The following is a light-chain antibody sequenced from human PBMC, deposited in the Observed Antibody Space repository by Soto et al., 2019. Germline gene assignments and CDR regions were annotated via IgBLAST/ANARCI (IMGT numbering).Light chain of an antibody. Sequence: DIQMTQSPSSLSASVVDIVTITCRASQSISSYLNWYQQKPGKAPKLLIYAASSLQSGVPSRFSGSGYGTDFALTISSMQPEDFETYYCQQSYSTHPAFGQGTKAEIK. CDR1: QSISSY. V-gene: IGKV1-39*01. J-gene: IGKJ1*01. CDR2: AAS. CDR3: QQSYSTHPA.